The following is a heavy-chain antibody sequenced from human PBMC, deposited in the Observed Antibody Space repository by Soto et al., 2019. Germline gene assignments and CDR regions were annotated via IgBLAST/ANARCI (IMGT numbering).Heavy chain of an antibody. CDR3: AKKQWPGY. CDR1: GFTSSRSA. Sequence: ASVKVSCKSLGFTSSRSAVLWVRQARGQRLEWIGWVVVGSGYTNYAQKFQERVTITTDMPTSTVYMELSSLRSDDTAVYYCAKKQWPGYWGQGTLVTVSS. V-gene: IGHV1-58*01. J-gene: IGHJ4*02. D-gene: IGHD6-19*01. CDR2: VVVGSGYT.